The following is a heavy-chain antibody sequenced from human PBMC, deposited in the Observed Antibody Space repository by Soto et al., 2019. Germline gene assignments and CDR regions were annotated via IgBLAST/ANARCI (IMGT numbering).Heavy chain of an antibody. Sequence: SETLSLTCAVYGGSFSGYYWSWIRQPPGKGLEWIGEINHSGSTNCNPSLKSRVTISVDTSKNQFSLKLSSVTAADTAVYYCARGSHDYGFDYWGQGTLVTVSS. CDR3: ARGSHDYGFDY. CDR2: INHSGST. CDR1: GGSFSGYY. J-gene: IGHJ4*02. D-gene: IGHD4-17*01. V-gene: IGHV4-34*01.